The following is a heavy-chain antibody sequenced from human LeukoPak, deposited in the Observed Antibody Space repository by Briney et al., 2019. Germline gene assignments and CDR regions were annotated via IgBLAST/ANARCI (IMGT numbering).Heavy chain of an antibody. CDR3: ARLGPEVYGGNRVFDY. CDR1: GGSFSGYY. D-gene: IGHD4-23*01. V-gene: IGHV4-34*01. Sequence: PSETLSLTCAVYGGSFSGYYWSWIRQPPGKGLEWIGEINHSGSTNYNPSLKSRVTISVDTSKNQFSLKLSSVTAADTAVYYCARLGPEVYGGNRVFDYWGQGTLVTVSS. J-gene: IGHJ4*02. CDR2: INHSGST.